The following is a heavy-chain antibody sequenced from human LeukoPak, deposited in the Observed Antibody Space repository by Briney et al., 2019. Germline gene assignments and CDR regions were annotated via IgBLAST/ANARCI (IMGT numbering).Heavy chain of an antibody. J-gene: IGHJ4*02. CDR3: ARGVYDSSGYSFDY. Sequence: SETLSLTCTVSGGSISSYYWSWIRQPPGKGLEWIGYIYYSGSTNYNPSLKSRVTISVDTSKNQFSLKLSSVTAADTAVYYCARGVYDSSGYSFDYWGQGTLVTVSS. CDR2: IYYSGST. CDR1: GGSISSYY. V-gene: IGHV4-59*12. D-gene: IGHD3-22*01.